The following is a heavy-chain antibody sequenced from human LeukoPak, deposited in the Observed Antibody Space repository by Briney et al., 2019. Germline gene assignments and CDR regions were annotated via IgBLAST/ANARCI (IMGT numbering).Heavy chain of an antibody. J-gene: IGHJ4*02. CDR3: ARGEPHYVWGSYRFTGVDY. D-gene: IGHD3-16*02. CDR1: GGSISSGEYS. CDR2: IYYSGST. V-gene: IGHV4-61*08. Sequence: PSEALSLTCAVSGGSISSGEYSWSWIRQPPGKGLEWIGYIYYSGSTNYNPSLKSRVTISVDTSKNQFSQKLSSVTAADTAVYYCARGEPHYVWGSYRFTGVDYWGQGTLVTVSS.